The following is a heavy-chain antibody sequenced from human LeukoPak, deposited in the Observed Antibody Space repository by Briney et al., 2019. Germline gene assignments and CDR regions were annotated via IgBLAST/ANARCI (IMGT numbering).Heavy chain of an antibody. V-gene: IGHV4-39*01. J-gene: IGHJ5*02. CDR3: ARLPTGYPNWFDT. D-gene: IGHD5-18*01. Sequence: SETLSLTCAVSGGSISSISSNNWAWIRQPPGKGLELIAAIHYSGSTYYNPSFMSRVTISVDTSKNQFSLKLRSLSATDTAVYYCARLPTGYPNWFDTWGQGILVTVSS. CDR2: IHYSGST. CDR1: GGSISSISSNN.